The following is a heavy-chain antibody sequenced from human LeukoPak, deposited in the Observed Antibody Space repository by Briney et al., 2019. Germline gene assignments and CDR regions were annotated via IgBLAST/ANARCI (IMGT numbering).Heavy chain of an antibody. D-gene: IGHD6-13*01. CDR1: GFTFSSYG. V-gene: IGHV3-33*06. CDR2: IWYDGSNK. Sequence: GGSLRLSCAASGFTFSSYGMHWVRQAPGKGLEWVAVIWYDGSNKYYADSVKGRFTISRDTSKNTLYLQMKSLRAEDTAVYYCAKAWAAAGTFASWGQGTLVTVSS. CDR3: AKAWAAAGTFAS. J-gene: IGHJ4*02.